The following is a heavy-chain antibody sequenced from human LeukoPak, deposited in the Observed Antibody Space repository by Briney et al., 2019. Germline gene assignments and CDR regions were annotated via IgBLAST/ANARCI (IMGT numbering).Heavy chain of an antibody. CDR1: GYTFTSYD. V-gene: IGHV1-8*01. D-gene: IGHD3-3*01. J-gene: IGHJ4*02. CDR3: ARGGSSGEWFSHLDY. Sequence: ASVKVSCKTSGYTFTSYDINWVRQTTGQGLEWMGWMNPNSGNTGYAQKFQGRVTMTRNPSISTAYMELSRLRSDDTAVYYCARGGSSGEWFSHLDYWGQGTLVTVSS. CDR2: MNPNSGNT.